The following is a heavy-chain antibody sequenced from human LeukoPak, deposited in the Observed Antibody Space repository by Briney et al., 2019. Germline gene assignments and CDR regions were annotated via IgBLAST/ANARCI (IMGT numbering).Heavy chain of an antibody. CDR3: ARGYCSGGSCYYYYYCYYMDV. Sequence: ASVKVSCKASGYTFTSYYMHWVRQAPGQGLEWMGIINPSGGSTSYAQKFQGRVTMTRDTSTSTVYMELSSLRSEDTAVYYCARGYCSGGSCYYYYYCYYMDVWGKGTTVTVSS. CDR1: GYTFTSYY. D-gene: IGHD2-15*01. J-gene: IGHJ6*03. V-gene: IGHV1-46*01. CDR2: INPSGGST.